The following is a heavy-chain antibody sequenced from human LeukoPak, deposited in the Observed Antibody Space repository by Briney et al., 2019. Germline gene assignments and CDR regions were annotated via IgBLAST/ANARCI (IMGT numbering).Heavy chain of an antibody. CDR1: GYTFTGYY. CDR2: INPNSGGT. Sequence: ASVKVSCKASGYTFTGYYMHWVRQAPGQGLEWMGWINPNSGGTNYAQKFQGRVTMTRDTSISTAYMELSRLRSDDTAVYYCARVNSDCSNEICNVGYYYYMDVWGKGTTVTVSS. D-gene: IGHD2-8*01. V-gene: IGHV1-2*02. J-gene: IGHJ6*03. CDR3: ARVNSDCSNEICNVGYYYYMDV.